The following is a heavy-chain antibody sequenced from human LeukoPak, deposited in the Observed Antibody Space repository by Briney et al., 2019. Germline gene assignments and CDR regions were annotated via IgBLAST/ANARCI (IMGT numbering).Heavy chain of an antibody. CDR1: GYTFTGYC. CDR2: INPNSGGT. D-gene: IGHD3-10*01. CDR3: ASEIYYYGSWTYY. V-gene: IGHV1-2*02. J-gene: IGHJ4*02. Sequence: ASVKVSCKASGYTFTGYCMHWVRQAPGQGLEWMGWINPNSGGTNYAQKFQGRVTMTRDTSISTAYMELSRLRSDDTAVYYCASEIYYYGSWTYYWGQGTLVTVSS.